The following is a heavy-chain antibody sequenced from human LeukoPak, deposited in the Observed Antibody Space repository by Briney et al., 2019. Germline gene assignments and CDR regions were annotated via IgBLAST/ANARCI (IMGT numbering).Heavy chain of an antibody. J-gene: IGHJ6*02. Sequence: GGSLKLSCAVSVFTFSGSAMHWVRQASGKGLEWIGRIRGKANSYATAYAASLKGRFTISRDDSQSTAYLQMNSLKTEDTAVYYCTTVAGDYYYYGMDVWGQGTTVTVSS. CDR1: VFTFSGSA. CDR3: TTVAGDYYYYGMDV. V-gene: IGHV3-73*01. D-gene: IGHD6-19*01. CDR2: IRGKANSYAT.